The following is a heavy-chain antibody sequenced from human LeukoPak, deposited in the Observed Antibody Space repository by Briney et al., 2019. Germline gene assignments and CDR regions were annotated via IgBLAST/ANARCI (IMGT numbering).Heavy chain of an antibody. CDR2: IYYNGVT. Sequence: PSETLSLTCSVSGGSITDYFWTWIRQPPGKGLEWVGYIYYNGVTNYNPSLKSRVTIPIDTSKSQFSLKLRSVTAADAAVYYCARGIPATNEGYYFDYWGQGNLVTVSS. J-gene: IGHJ4*02. V-gene: IGHV4-59*01. D-gene: IGHD1-26*01. CDR3: ARGIPATNEGYYFDY. CDR1: GGSITDYF.